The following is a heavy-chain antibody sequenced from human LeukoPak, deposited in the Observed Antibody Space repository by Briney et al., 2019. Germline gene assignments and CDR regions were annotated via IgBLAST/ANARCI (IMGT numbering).Heavy chain of an antibody. CDR1: GYTFTSYG. D-gene: IGHD2-2*01. Sequence: ASVKVSCKASGYTFTSYGISWARQAPGQGLEWMGWISAYNGNTNYAQKLQGRVTMTTDTSTSTAYMELRSLRSDDTAVYYCARAVRYCSSTSCYPSRWFDPWGQGTLVTVSS. J-gene: IGHJ5*02. CDR3: ARAVRYCSSTSCYPSRWFDP. V-gene: IGHV1-18*01. CDR2: ISAYNGNT.